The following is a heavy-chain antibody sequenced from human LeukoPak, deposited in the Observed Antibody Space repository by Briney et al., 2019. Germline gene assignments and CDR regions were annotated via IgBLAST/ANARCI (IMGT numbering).Heavy chain of an antibody. CDR3: AKLQLYYDILTGPLVDH. V-gene: IGHV3-30*02. CDR2: IRYDGSDK. CDR1: GFTFGRYG. Sequence: GGSLRLSCAASGFTFGRYGMHWVRQAPGKGLEWVSFIRYDGSDKYYADSVKGRFTISRDNSKNTLYLQMNSLRAEDTAVYYCAKLQLYYDILTGPLVDHWGQGTLVSVSS. D-gene: IGHD3-9*01. J-gene: IGHJ4*02.